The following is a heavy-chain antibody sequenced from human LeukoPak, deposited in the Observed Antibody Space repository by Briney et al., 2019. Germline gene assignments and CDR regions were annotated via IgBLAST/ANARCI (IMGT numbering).Heavy chain of an antibody. J-gene: IGHJ4*02. V-gene: IGHV4-59*01. CDR2: IHDSGIT. CDR1: GGSISSYY. Sequence: SETLSLTCTVSGGSISSYYWSWIRQPPGKGLEWIGYIHDSGITNYNPSLKSRVTMSVDTSKNQFSLKLRSVTPADTAVYYCVRDMTRPYFFDYWGQGTLVTVSS. CDR3: VRDMTRPYFFDY. D-gene: IGHD2-2*01.